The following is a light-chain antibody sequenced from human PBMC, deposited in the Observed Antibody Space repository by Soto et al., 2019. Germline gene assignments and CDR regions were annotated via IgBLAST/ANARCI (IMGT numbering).Light chain of an antibody. CDR3: QQYGSSPFT. J-gene: IGKJ3*01. CDR1: QSVSSSY. CDR2: GAS. V-gene: IGKV3-20*01. Sequence: EIVLTQSPGTLSLSPGERATLSCRASQSVSSSYLAWYQQKPGQAPRLLIYGASSRATGIPDRFSGSGSGTDFPITISRLEPEDFAVYSCQQYGSSPFTFGPGTKVDIK.